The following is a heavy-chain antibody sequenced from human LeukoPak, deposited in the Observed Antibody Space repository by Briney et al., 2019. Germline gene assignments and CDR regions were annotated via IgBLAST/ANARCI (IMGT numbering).Heavy chain of an antibody. J-gene: IGHJ5*02. CDR2: IYTSGST. D-gene: IGHD3-22*01. CDR3: ARDWARDSSGYYYVAWFDP. V-gene: IGHV4-4*07. CDR1: GGSISSYY. Sequence: PSGILSLTCAVSGGSISSYYWSWIRQPAGKGLEWIGRIYTSGSTNYNPSLKSRVTMSVDTSKNQFSLKLSSVTAADTAVYYCARDWARDSSGYYYVAWFDPWGQGTLVTVSS.